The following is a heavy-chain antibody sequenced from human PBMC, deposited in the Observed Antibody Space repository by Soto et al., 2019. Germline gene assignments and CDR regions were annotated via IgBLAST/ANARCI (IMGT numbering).Heavy chain of an antibody. D-gene: IGHD5-12*01. J-gene: IGHJ3*02. V-gene: IGHV1-46*01. Sequence: ASVKVSCKAFGYSFITSYHMHWVRQAPGQGLEWMGIINPTGSMTSYSQKFQGRLTMTRDTSTATDYMELSNLTSEDTALYFCARDTGYDHDAFDIWGQGTMVTVS. CDR3: ARDTGYDHDAFDI. CDR2: INPTGSMT. CDR1: GYSFITSYH.